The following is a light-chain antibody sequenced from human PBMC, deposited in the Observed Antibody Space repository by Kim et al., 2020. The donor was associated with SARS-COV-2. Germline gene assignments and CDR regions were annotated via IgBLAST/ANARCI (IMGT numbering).Light chain of an antibody. CDR1: QSVSSSY. J-gene: IGKJ4*01. CDR3: QQYGSSPSLP. Sequence: PGERATLSWRASQSVSSSYLAWYQQKPGQAPRLLIYGASSSATGIPDRFSDSGSGTDFTLTISRLEPEDFAVYYCQQYGSSPSLPFGGGTKVDIK. CDR2: GAS. V-gene: IGKV3-20*01.